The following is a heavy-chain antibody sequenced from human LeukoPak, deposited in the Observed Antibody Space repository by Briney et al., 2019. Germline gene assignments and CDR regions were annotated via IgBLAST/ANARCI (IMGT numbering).Heavy chain of an antibody. CDR3: ARGLLWIGELLSVSGMDV. Sequence: GRSLRLSCAASGFTFSSYGMHWVRQAPGKGLEWVAVIWYDGSNKYYADSVKGRFTISRDNSKNTLYLQMNSLRAEDTAVYYCARGLLWIGELLSVSGMDVWGQGTTVTVSS. D-gene: IGHD3-10*01. CDR1: GFTFSSYG. CDR2: IWYDGSNK. J-gene: IGHJ6*02. V-gene: IGHV3-33*01.